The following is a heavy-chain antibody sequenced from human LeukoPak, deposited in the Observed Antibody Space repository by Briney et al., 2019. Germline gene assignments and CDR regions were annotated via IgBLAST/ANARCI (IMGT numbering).Heavy chain of an antibody. V-gene: IGHV3-53*01. CDR2: INTDGTT. CDR1: GFTVPTYF. CDR3: VRDLNRYGLDS. J-gene: IGHJ4*02. D-gene: IGHD1-14*01. Sequence: GGSLRLSCAASGFTVPTYFMGWVRQAPGKGPEWVSIINTDGTTYYADSVKGRFTISRDNSQNTLFLQLNSLTDEDTAIYYCVRDLNRYGLDSWGQGTRVTVSS.